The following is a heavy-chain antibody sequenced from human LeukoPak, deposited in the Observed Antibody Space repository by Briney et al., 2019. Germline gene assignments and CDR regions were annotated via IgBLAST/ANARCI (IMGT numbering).Heavy chain of an antibody. CDR3: TTDLYGSSSEDDY. CDR1: GFTFSNAW. V-gene: IGHV3-15*01. D-gene: IGHD6-6*01. CDR2: IKSHTDGGTT. J-gene: IGHJ4*02. Sequence: PGGSLRLSCAASGFTFSNAWMNWVRQAPGKGLEWVGRIKSHTDGGTTDYAPPVKGRFTISRDDSKNTLYLQMNSLKTEDTAVYYCTTDLYGSSSEDDYWGQGTLVTVSS.